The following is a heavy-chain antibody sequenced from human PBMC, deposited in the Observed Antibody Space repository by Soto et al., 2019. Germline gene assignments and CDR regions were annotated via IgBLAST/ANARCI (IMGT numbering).Heavy chain of an antibody. V-gene: IGHV4-34*01. CDR3: ARADRTLVTSYSLDV. CDR1: GGSFSGYY. Sequence: SETLSLTCAVYGGSFSGYYWTWIHQPPGKGLEWIGEINHSGTINFNPSLKSRLTISLDTSKKHFSLKLSSVTDADTAAYYCARADRTLVTSYSLDVWGQGTTVTVSS. CDR2: INHSGTI. D-gene: IGHD2-21*02. J-gene: IGHJ6*02.